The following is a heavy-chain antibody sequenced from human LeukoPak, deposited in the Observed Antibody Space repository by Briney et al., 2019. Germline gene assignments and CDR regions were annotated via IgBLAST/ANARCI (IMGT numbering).Heavy chain of an antibody. D-gene: IGHD6-13*01. CDR3: SKDVKYISSWRQDAFYI. CDR1: GVSSFSYA. CDR2: ISGRGSIT. J-gene: IGHJ3*02. Sequence: GGALRHSCADSGVSSFSYAMSWGRHELRGGLEWVSAISGRGSITYYAVSVKSRFTISRDNSKNTLYLQMNSLRADDTAVYYWSKDVKYISSWRQDAFYIWGQRTMFTVSS. V-gene: IGHV3-23*01.